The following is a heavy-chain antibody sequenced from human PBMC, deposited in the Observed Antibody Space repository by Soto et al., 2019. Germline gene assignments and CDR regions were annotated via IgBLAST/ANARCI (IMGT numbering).Heavy chain of an antibody. CDR1: GYTFTTYA. Sequence: GASVKVSCKASGYTFTTYAIHWVRQAPGQRLEWMGWINAGNGDTKSSQNFQGRLTITRDTSASTAYMELSSLRSEDTADYYCAWAGYNWFDPWGQGTLVTVSS. V-gene: IGHV1-3*01. CDR2: INAGNGDT. J-gene: IGHJ5*02. D-gene: IGHD6-25*01. CDR3: AWAGYNWFDP.